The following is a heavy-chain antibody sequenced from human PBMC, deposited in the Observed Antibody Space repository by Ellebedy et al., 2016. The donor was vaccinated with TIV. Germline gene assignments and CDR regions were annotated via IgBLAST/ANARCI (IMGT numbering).Heavy chain of an antibody. CDR3: ARETRDYAGY. Sequence: GESLKISCAASGFTFSSYAMHWVRQAPGKGLGWVAVISYDGSNKYYADSVKGRFTISRDNSKNTLYLQMNSLRAEDTAVYYCARETRDYAGYWGQGTLVTVSS. CDR2: ISYDGSNK. V-gene: IGHV3-30-3*01. J-gene: IGHJ4*02. CDR1: GFTFSSYA. D-gene: IGHD4-23*01.